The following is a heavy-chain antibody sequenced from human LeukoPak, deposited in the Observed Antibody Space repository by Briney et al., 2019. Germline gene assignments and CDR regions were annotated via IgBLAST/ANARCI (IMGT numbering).Heavy chain of an antibody. V-gene: IGHV4-59*01. CDR2: IYYSGST. D-gene: IGHD4-17*01. CDR3: ARGLQNYGDAQGPFDYYYYMDV. Sequence: SETLSLTCTVSGGAISSYYGSWLRQPPGKGLEWIGYIYYSGSTNYNPSLKSRVTISVDTSKNQFSLKLSSVTAADTAVYYCARGLQNYGDAQGPFDYYYYMDVWGKGTTVTVSS. J-gene: IGHJ6*03. CDR1: GGAISSYY.